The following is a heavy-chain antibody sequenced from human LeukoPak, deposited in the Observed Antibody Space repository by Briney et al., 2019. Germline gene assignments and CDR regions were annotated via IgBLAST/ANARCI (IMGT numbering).Heavy chain of an antibody. CDR3: ARDWYYYMDV. Sequence: GGSLRLSCAASGFTFSSYNLIWVRQAPGEGLDWGSSISGNSNHIHYADSVKGRFTISRDNAKNSLYLQMNSLRAEDTAVYYCARDWYYYMDVWGKGTTVTVSS. J-gene: IGHJ6*03. CDR1: GFTFSSYN. CDR2: ISGNSNHI. V-gene: IGHV3-21*01.